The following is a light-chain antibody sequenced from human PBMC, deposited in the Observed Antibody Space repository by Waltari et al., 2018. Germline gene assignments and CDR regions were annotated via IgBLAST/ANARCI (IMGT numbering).Light chain of an antibody. CDR3: ASWDDSVNGWV. Sequence: QPALTQPPSTSGTPGQRVAISCSGSTSNIGRNVVSWYQQFPGAAPKLLIYMTNQLPSGVPDRFPVSQSGTSASLAISGLQSEDEADYHCASWDDSVNGWVFGGGTQLTVL. CDR1: TSNIGRNV. CDR2: MTN. V-gene: IGLV1-44*01. J-gene: IGLJ3*02.